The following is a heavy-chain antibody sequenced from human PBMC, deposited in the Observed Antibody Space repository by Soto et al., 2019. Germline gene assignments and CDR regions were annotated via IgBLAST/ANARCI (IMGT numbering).Heavy chain of an antibody. J-gene: IGHJ6*03. D-gene: IGHD7-27*01. CDR1: GFILSDCA. Sequence: GSLRLSCATSGFILSDCAMNWVRQAPGKGLEWVSYISSSSSVIDYADSVKGRFTVSRDNARNSLYLQMNSLRAEDTAVYYCARDLSWGSNWYYYMDVWGKGTTVTVSS. V-gene: IGHV3-48*01. CDR2: ISSSSSVI. CDR3: ARDLSWGSNWYYYMDV.